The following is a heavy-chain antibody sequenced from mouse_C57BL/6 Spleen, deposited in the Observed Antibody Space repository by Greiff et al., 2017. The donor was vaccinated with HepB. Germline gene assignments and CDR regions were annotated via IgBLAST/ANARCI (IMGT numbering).Heavy chain of an antibody. Sequence: QVQLQQSGPELVKPGASVKISCKASGYAFSSSWMNWVKQRPGKGLEWIGRIYPGDGDTNYNGKFKGKATLTADKSSSTAYMQLSSLTSEDSAVYFCARSTTVGPLYAMDYWGQGTSVTVSS. J-gene: IGHJ4*01. CDR3: ARSTTVGPLYAMDY. CDR2: IYPGDGDT. CDR1: GYAFSSSW. D-gene: IGHD1-1*01. V-gene: IGHV1-82*01.